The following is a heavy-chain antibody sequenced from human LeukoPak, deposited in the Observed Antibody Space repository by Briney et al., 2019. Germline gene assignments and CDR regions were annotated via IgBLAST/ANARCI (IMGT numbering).Heavy chain of an antibody. J-gene: IGHJ4*02. Sequence: PGGSLTLSCAVSGFTVSGNYMTWVRQAPGKGREWVSVIYTAGTTYYRDSVKGRFTISRHNSKNTVYLQMDSLRPEDTAVYYCASGPTYDYVRVILYWGQGTLVTVSS. V-gene: IGHV3-53*04. CDR3: ASGPTYDYVRVILY. CDR1: GFTVSGNY. CDR2: IYTAGTT. D-gene: IGHD3-16*01.